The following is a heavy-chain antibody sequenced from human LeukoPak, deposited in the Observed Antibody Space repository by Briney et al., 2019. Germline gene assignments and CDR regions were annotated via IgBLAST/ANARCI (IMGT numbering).Heavy chain of an antibody. J-gene: IGHJ4*02. Sequence: QAGGSLRLSCAASGFTFRDYFMSWIRQAPGKGLEWVGNIKEDGSEKYYVDSVKGRFAISRDNARNSLYLQMNSLRAEDAAVYYCARDWWNPGEDLDYWGLGTLVTVSS. D-gene: IGHD2-15*01. CDR2: IKEDGSEK. CDR3: ARDWWNPGEDLDY. CDR1: GFTFRDYF. V-gene: IGHV3-7*01.